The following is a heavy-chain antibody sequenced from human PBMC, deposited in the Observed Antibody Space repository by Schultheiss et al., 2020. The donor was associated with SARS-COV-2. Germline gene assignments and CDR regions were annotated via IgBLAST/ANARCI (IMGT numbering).Heavy chain of an antibody. V-gene: IGHV3-33*01. J-gene: IGHJ6*02. D-gene: IGHD4-11*01. CDR1: GFTFSSYG. CDR3: ASYSNYRGGAGYYYGMDV. Sequence: GESLKISCAASGFTFSSYGMHWVRQAPGKGLEWVAVIWYDGSNKYYADSVKGRFTISRDNSKNTLYLQMNSLRAEDTAVYYCASYSNYRGGAGYYYGMDVWGQGTTVTVSS. CDR2: IWYDGSNK.